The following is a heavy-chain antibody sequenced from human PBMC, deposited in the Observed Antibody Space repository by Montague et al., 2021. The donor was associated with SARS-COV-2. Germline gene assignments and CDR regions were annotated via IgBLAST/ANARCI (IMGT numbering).Heavy chain of an antibody. CDR1: GGSISSSSYY. CDR3: ARGGTIFGVVTFPFDY. V-gene: IGHV4-31*03. D-gene: IGHD3-3*01. CDR2: IYYSGST. J-gene: IGHJ4*02. Sequence: TLSLTCTVSGGSISSSSYYWSWVRQHPGKGLEWIGYIYYSGSTYYNPSLKSRVTISVDTSKNQFSLKLSSVTAADTAVYYCARGGTIFGVVTFPFDYWGQGTLATVSS.